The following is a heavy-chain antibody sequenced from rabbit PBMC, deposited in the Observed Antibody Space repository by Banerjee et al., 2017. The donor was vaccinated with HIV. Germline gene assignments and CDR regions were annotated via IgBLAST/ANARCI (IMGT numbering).Heavy chain of an antibody. Sequence: QLKETGGGLVQPGGSLKLSCKASEFDLSRYYMSWVRQAPGKGLEWIGYIDPVFTSTYASWVNGRFTISSHNAQNTLYLQLNSLTAADTATYFCARDMDYALGSAIDLNLWGPGTLVTVS. J-gene: IGHJ4*01. D-gene: IGHD2-1*01. CDR1: EFDLSRYY. V-gene: IGHV1S7*01. CDR2: IDPVFTST. CDR3: ARDMDYALGSAIDLNL.